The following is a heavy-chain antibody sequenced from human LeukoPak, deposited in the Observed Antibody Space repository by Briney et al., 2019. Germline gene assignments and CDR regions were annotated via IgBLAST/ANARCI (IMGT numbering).Heavy chain of an antibody. CDR2: IYSGGYT. Sequence: SGGSLRLSCAASGFTVSNNYMSWVRQAPGKGLEWVSVIYSGGYTYYADSVKGRFTISRDNSKNTLYLQMNSLRAEDTAVYYCAKDRKLRSSGLYYFDYWGQGTLVTVSS. V-gene: IGHV3-66*01. D-gene: IGHD6-19*01. CDR1: GFTVSNNY. J-gene: IGHJ4*02. CDR3: AKDRKLRSSGLYYFDY.